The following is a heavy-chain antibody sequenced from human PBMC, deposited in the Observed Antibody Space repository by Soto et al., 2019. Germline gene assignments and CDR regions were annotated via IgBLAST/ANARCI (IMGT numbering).Heavy chain of an antibody. D-gene: IGHD2-21*01. CDR3: ARDCGGDCYYGMDV. J-gene: IGHJ6*02. CDR1: GFTFSSYS. Sequence: GGSLRLSCSASGFTFSSYSMNWVRQAPGKGLEWVSYISSSSSTIYYADSVKGRFTISRDNAKNSLYLQMNSLRDEDTAVYYCARDCGGDCYYGMDVWGQGTTVTVSS. V-gene: IGHV3-48*02. CDR2: ISSSSSTI.